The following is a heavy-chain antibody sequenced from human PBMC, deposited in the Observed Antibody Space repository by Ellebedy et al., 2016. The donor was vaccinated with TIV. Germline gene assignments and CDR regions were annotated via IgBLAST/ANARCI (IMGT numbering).Heavy chain of an antibody. CDR1: GYIVTNHA. V-gene: IGHV1-3*01. D-gene: IGHD3-16*01. CDR2: IYPANGDT. J-gene: IGHJ5*02. CDR3: ARDKPGGDNWFDP. Sequence: AAAVKVSCKASGYIVTNHAIHWVRQAPGQSCEGMGWIYPANGDTKYSQQFQGRVTFTSDTSASTAYMELSSLRSEDTAVYYCARDKPGGDNWFDPWGQGTLVTVSS.